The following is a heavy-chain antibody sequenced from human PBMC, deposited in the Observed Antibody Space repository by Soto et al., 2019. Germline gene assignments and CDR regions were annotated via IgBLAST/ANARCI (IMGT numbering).Heavy chain of an antibody. J-gene: IGHJ5*01. CDR3: ARDCPGSSTTCYGNEWFDS. CDR2: MYSSGNT. CDR1: GGSLISSTDY. Sequence: PSETLSLTCTVSGGSLISSTDYWAWIRQPPGMGLEWIGSMYSSGNTFYNPSLKSRITISVDTSKNQFSLKLGSVTAADTAVYYCARDCPGSSTTCYGNEWFDSWGQGTLVTVSS. D-gene: IGHD2-2*01. V-gene: IGHV4-39*02.